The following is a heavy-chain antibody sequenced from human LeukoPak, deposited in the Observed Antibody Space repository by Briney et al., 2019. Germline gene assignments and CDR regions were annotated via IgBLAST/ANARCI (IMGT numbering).Heavy chain of an antibody. V-gene: IGHV4-38-2*01. CDR1: FFSIYTGYY. D-gene: IGHD3-3*02. Sequence: PSETLSLTCSVSFFSIYTGYYWGWIRQPPGKGREWIGNIYPGGNTYYNPALKSRVRISVDTSRNQFSLSLASVTAADTAVYYCARSISSMRNWFDPWGQGTLVSVSS. CDR3: ARSISSMRNWFDP. CDR2: IYPGGNT. J-gene: IGHJ5*02.